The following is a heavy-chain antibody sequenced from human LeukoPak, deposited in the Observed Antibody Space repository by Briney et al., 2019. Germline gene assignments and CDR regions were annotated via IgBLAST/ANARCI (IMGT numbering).Heavy chain of an antibody. CDR1: GFTFSSYG. Sequence: PGGSLRLSCAASGFTFSSYGMHWVRQAPGKGLEWVAVISYDGSNKYYADSVKGRFTISRDNSKNTLYLQMNSLRAEDTAVYYCAKDRVGVRGVIIWYCFDYWGQGTLVTVSS. CDR3: AKDRVGVRGVIIWYCFDY. V-gene: IGHV3-30*18. J-gene: IGHJ4*02. D-gene: IGHD3-10*01. CDR2: ISYDGSNK.